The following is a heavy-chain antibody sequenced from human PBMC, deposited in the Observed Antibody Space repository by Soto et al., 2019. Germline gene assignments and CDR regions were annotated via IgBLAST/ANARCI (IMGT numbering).Heavy chain of an antibody. J-gene: IGHJ4*02. CDR2: IYYSGST. V-gene: IGHV4-39*01. CDR3: ARHIPFDY. Sequence: SSETLSLTCTVSGGSISSSSYYWGWIRQPPGKGLEWIGSIYYSGSTYYNPSLKSRVTISVDTSKNQFSLKLSSVTAADTAVYYCARHIPFDYWGQGTLVTVSS. CDR1: GGSISSSSYY.